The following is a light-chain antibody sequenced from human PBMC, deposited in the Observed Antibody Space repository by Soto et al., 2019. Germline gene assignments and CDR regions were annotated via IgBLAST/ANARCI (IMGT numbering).Light chain of an antibody. Sequence: QSVLTQPPSASGSPGQSVTISCTGASSDVGGYNFVSWYQQHPGKAPKLMIYDVTKRPSGVPDRFSGSKSGNPASLTVSGLQVDDEADYYCSSYAGSSIPVAFGGGTQLTVL. CDR3: SSYAGSSIPVA. CDR2: DVT. CDR1: SSDVGGYNF. J-gene: IGLJ7*01. V-gene: IGLV2-8*01.